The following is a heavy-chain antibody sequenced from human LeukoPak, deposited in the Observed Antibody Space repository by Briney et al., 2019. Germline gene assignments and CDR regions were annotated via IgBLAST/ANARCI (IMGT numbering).Heavy chain of an antibody. V-gene: IGHV1-69*04. J-gene: IGHJ3*02. CDR3: ARSSEGVRDAFDI. CDR1: GGTFSSYA. CDR2: IIPILGIA. D-gene: IGHD3-16*01. Sequence: ASVKVSCKASGGTFSSYAISWVRQAPGQGLEWMGRIIPILGIANYAQKFQGRVTITADKSTSTAYMELSSLRSEDTAVYYCARSSEGVRDAFDIWGQGTMVTVSS.